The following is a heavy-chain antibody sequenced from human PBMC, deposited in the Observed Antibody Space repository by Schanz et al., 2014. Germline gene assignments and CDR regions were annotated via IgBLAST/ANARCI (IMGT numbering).Heavy chain of an antibody. CDR3: ASDFWSGYSHYYYGLDV. V-gene: IGHV1-2*02. CDR2: INPDSGGT. J-gene: IGHJ6*02. CDR1: GYTLTAYY. Sequence: QVQLVQSGAEVKKPGASVKVSCKASGYTLTAYYMHWVRQAPGQGLEWMGWINPDSGGTNYAQKLQGRVTMTRAMSINTAYMELSRLRSDDSAVYYCASDFWSGYSHYYYGLDVWGQGTTVTVSS. D-gene: IGHD3-3*01.